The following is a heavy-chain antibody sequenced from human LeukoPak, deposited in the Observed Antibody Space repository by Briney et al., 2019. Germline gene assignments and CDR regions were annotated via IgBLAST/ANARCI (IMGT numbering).Heavy chain of an antibody. J-gene: IGHJ5*02. D-gene: IGHD1-26*01. V-gene: IGHV4-59*08. CDR1: GGSISSYY. CDR2: IYYSGST. CDR3: ARHRIVRATKNWFDP. Sequence: SETLSLTCTVSGGSISSYYWSWIRQPPGKGLEWIGYIYYSGSTNYNPSLKSRVTISVATSKNQFSLKLSSVTAADTAVYYCARHRIVRATKNWFDPWGQGTLDTVSS.